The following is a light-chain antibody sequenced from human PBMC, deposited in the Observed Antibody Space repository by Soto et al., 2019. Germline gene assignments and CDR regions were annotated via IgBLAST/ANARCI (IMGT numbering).Light chain of an antibody. CDR2: GAS. Sequence: EIVMTQSPTTLSVSAGERVTLSCRTSQSIGTSLAWYQQKPGQAPRLLIYGASTRAPGIPPRFSGSGSGTEFSLTISTLQSEDFAGYYCHQYNNWPPWTFGQGTRVEIK. CDR1: QSIGTS. V-gene: IGKV3-15*01. J-gene: IGKJ1*01. CDR3: HQYNNWPPWT.